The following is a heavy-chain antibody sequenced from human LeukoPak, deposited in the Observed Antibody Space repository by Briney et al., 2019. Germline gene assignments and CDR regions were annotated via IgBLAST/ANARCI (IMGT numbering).Heavy chain of an antibody. J-gene: IGHJ4*02. CDR1: GYTFTSYG. D-gene: IGHD6-13*01. CDR3: ASAAAGPYNFDY. V-gene: IGHV1-18*01. CDR2: ISAYNGNT. Sequence: ASVKVSCKASGYTFTSYGISWVRQAPGQGLEWMGWISAYNGNTNYPQKLQGRVTMTTDTSTSTAYMELRSLRSDDTAVYYCASAAAGPYNFDYWGQGTLVTVSS.